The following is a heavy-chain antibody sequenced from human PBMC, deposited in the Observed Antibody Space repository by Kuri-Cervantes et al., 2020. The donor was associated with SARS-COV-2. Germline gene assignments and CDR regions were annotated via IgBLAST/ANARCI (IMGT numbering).Heavy chain of an antibody. J-gene: IGHJ6*02. CDR3: ARKGVVVPTPDDYYYAMDV. D-gene: IGHD2-2*01. V-gene: IGHV1-18*01. CDR2: IGTNSGNK. CDR1: GYSLTNYD. Sequence: ASVKVPCQASGYSLTNYDMIWVRQAPGRELEWMGWIGTNSGNKVYAQKFQGRVTMTTDTSTNTAPMELTSLRSDDTAVYYCARKGVVVPTPDDYYYAMDVWGQGTTVTVSS.